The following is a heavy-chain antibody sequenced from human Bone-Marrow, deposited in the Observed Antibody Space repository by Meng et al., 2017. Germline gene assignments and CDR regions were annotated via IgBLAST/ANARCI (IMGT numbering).Heavy chain of an antibody. Sequence: QVQLQESGPGLVKPSQTLSLTCTVSCGSISSGGYYWSWIRQHPGKDLEWIGYIYYSGTTYYNPSLSSLVTISVDTSKNQFSLNLSSVTAADTAVYYCARDIRQGGNIWFDPWGQGTLVTVSS. D-gene: IGHD3-16*01. CDR2: IYYSGTT. CDR1: CGSISSGGYY. J-gene: IGHJ5*02. V-gene: IGHV4-31*01. CDR3: ARDIRQGGNIWFDP.